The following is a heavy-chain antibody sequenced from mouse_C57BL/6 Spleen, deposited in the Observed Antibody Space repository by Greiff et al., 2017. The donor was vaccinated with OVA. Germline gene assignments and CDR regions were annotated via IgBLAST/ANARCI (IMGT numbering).Heavy chain of an antibody. D-gene: IGHD2-1*01. CDR1: GYTFTDYN. Sequence: VQLQQSGPELVKPGASVKMSCKASGYTFTDYNMHWVKQSHGKSLEWIGYINPNNGGTSYNQKFKGKATLTVNKSSSTAYMGLRSLTSEDSAVYYCARGHYGNLAWFAYWGQGTLVTVSA. V-gene: IGHV1-22*01. CDR2: INPNNGGT. CDR3: ARGHYGNLAWFAY. J-gene: IGHJ3*01.